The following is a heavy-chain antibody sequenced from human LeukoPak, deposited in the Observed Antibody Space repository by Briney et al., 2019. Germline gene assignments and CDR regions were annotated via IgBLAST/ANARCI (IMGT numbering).Heavy chain of an antibody. V-gene: IGHV4-59*01. CDR2: IYYSGST. CDR3: ARASYGSGSYYNWWHWEGPLDY. J-gene: IGHJ4*02. CDR1: GGSISSYY. Sequence: SETLSLTCTVSGGSISSYYWSWIRQPPGKGLEWIGYIYYSGSTNYNPSLKSRVTISVNTSKNQFSLKLSSVTAADTAVYYCARASYGSGSYYNWWHWEGPLDYWGQGTLVTVSS. D-gene: IGHD3-10*01.